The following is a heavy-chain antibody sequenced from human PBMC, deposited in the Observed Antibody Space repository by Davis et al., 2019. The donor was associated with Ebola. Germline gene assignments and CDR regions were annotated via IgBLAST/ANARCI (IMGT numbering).Heavy chain of an antibody. CDR1: GFTFSDYY. Sequence: GESLKISCAASGFTFSDYYMSWIRQAPGKGLEWVSYISSSSSYTNYADSVKGRFTISRDNAKNSLYLQMNSLRAEDTAVYYCARDPQGVAAAGTFDYWGQGTLVTVSS. CDR2: ISSSSSYT. J-gene: IGHJ4*02. V-gene: IGHV3-11*06. D-gene: IGHD6-13*01. CDR3: ARDPQGVAAAGTFDY.